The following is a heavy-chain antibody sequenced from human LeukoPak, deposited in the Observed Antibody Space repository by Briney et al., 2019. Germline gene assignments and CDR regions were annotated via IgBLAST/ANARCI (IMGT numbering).Heavy chain of an antibody. V-gene: IGHV4-59*11. J-gene: IGHJ5*02. CDR3: ARSEAPLVRGVIMVNWFDP. Sequence: SGTLSLTCTVSGGSISRHFWSWIRQPPGKGLEWIGYISYSGNADYNPSLKSRVTISVDTSKNQFSLKLSSVTAADTAVYHCARSEAPLVRGVIMVNWFDPWGQGTLVTVSS. CDR2: ISYSGNA. CDR1: GGSISRHF. D-gene: IGHD3-10*01.